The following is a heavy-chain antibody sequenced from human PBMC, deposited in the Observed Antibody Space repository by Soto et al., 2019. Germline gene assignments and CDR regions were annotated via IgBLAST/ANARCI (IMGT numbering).Heavy chain of an antibody. D-gene: IGHD6-19*01. CDR3: ARAVAGLDFDY. V-gene: IGHV4-4*02. J-gene: IGHJ4*02. CDR2: IYHTGST. Sequence: HVQLQESGPGLVKPSGTLSLTCAVSNGSISSSNWWNWVRQPPGMELEWIGEIYHTGSTNYNPSLKSRVTISVDKSKNQFSLRLNSVTAADTAVYYCARAVAGLDFDYWGQGILVTVSS. CDR1: NGSISSSNW.